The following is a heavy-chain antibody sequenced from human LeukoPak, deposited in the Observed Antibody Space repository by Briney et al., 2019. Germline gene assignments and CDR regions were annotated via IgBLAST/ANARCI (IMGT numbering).Heavy chain of an antibody. CDR2: ISSSSSTI. Sequence: GGSLRLSCAASGFTFSSYSMNWVRQAPGKGLEWVSYISSSSSTIYYADSVKGRFTISRDNAKNSLYLQMNSLRAEDTAVYYCARSGGYYDSSGYYGDWGQGTLVTVSS. D-gene: IGHD3-22*01. CDR3: ARSGGYYDSSGYYGD. CDR1: GFTFSSYS. J-gene: IGHJ4*02. V-gene: IGHV3-48*01.